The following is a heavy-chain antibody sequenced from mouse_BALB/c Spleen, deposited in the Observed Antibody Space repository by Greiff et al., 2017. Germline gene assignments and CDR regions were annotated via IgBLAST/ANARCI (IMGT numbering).Heavy chain of an antibody. CDR1: GFNIKDTY. V-gene: IGHV14-3*02. J-gene: IGHJ4*01. CDR2: IDPANGNT. D-gene: IGHD2-14*01. CDR3: ARGGRYDGYYAMDY. Sequence: EVQLQQSGAELVKPGASVKLSCTASGFNIKDTYMHWVKQRPEQGLEWIGRIDPANGNTKYDPKFQGKATITADTSSNTAYLQLSSLTSEDTAVYYCARGGRYDGYYAMDYWGQGTSVTVSS.